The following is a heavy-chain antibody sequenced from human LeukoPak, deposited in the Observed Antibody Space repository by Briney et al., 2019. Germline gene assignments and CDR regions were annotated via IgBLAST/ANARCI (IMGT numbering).Heavy chain of an antibody. Sequence: ASVKVSCKASGYSFTGYYMHWVRQAPGQGLEWMGWINPNSGGTKFVQNFQGRVTLTRDASISTAYMELSGLRSDDTAVYYCARGPLIRYFDWLPLSLDYWGQGTLVTVSS. V-gene: IGHV1-2*02. J-gene: IGHJ4*02. CDR1: GYSFTGYY. CDR2: INPNSGGT. CDR3: ARGPLIRYFDWLPLSLDY. D-gene: IGHD3-9*01.